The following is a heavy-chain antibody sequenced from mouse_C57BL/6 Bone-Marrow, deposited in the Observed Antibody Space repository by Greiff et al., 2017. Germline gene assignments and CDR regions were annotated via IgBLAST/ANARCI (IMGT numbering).Heavy chain of an antibody. CDR2: IDPENGDT. CDR3: TLYGTQAWFAY. J-gene: IGHJ3*01. V-gene: IGHV14-4*01. CDR1: GFNIKDDY. Sequence: VQLQQSGAELVRPGASVKLSCTASGFNIKDDYMHWVKQRPEQGLEWIGWIDPENGDTEYASKIQGKATITADTSSNTAYLHLSSLTSEGTAVYYCTLYGTQAWFAYWGQGTLVTVSA. D-gene: IGHD2-1*01.